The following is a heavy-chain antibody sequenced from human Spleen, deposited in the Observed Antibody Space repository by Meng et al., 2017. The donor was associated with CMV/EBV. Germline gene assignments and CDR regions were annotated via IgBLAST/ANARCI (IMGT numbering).Heavy chain of an antibody. V-gene: IGHV4-38-2*02. D-gene: IGHD6-13*01. CDR2: LDHSGTS. CDR1: GYSISSSYH. Sequence: GSLRLSCTVSGYSISSSYHWGWIRQPPGKGLEWIGSLDHSGTSYYNSSLESRLSISLDTSKNQFSLKLGSVTAADTAVYYCARHSSSWEIDYWGQGTLVTVSS. CDR3: ARHSSSWEIDY. J-gene: IGHJ4*02.